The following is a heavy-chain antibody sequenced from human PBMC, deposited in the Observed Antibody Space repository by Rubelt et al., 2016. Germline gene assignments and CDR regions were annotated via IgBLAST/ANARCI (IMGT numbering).Heavy chain of an antibody. Sequence: KASGYTFTSYAMHWVRQAPGQRLEWMGWINAGNGNTKYSQKFQGRVTITRDTSASTAYMELSSLRSEDTAVYYCARAANFDWFSPHSFDHWGQGTLVTVSS. J-gene: IGHJ4*02. CDR1: GYTFTSYA. CDR3: ARAANFDWFSPHSFDH. D-gene: IGHD3-9*01. V-gene: IGHV1-3*01. CDR2: INAGNGNT.